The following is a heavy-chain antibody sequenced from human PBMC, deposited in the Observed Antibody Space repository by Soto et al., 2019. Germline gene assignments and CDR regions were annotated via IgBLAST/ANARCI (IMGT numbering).Heavy chain of an antibody. V-gene: IGHV3-74*01. D-gene: IGHD3-3*01. Sequence: GGSLRLSCAASGFTFSSYWMHWVRQAPGKGLVWVSRINSDGSSTSYADSVKGRFTISRDNAKNTLYLQMNSLRAEDTAVYYCARALPNDFWSGYYSYNWFDPWGQGTLVTVSS. CDR2: INSDGSST. CDR3: ARALPNDFWSGYYSYNWFDP. J-gene: IGHJ5*02. CDR1: GFTFSSYW.